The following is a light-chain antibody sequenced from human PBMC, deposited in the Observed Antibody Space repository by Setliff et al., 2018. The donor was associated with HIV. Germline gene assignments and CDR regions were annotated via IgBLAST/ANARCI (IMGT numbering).Light chain of an antibody. Sequence: QSVLTQPPSVSGAPGQRVTISCTGNSSNIGAGFDVHWYQQLPGTAPRVVIHDNNSRPSGIPDRFSGTKSGSSASLAITGLQAEDEADYYCQSYDSSLSVVFGGGTKGTVL. CDR3: QSYDSSLSVV. V-gene: IGLV1-40*01. CDR1: SSNIGAGFD. J-gene: IGLJ2*01. CDR2: DNN.